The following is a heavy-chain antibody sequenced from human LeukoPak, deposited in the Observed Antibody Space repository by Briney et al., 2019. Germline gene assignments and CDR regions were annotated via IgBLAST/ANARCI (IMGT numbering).Heavy chain of an antibody. J-gene: IGHJ4*02. V-gene: IGHV4-34*01. Sequence: PSETLSLTCAVYGGSFSGYYWSWIRQPPGKGLEWIGEINHSGSTNYNPSLKSRVTISVDTSKNQFSLKLSSVTAADTAVYYCARGGGCSGGSCSFRDFDYWGQGTLVTVSS. CDR1: GGSFSGYY. CDR3: ARGGGCSGGSCSFRDFDY. D-gene: IGHD2-15*01. CDR2: INHSGST.